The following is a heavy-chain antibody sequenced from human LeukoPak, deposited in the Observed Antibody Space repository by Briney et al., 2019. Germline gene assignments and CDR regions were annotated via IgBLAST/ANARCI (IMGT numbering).Heavy chain of an antibody. V-gene: IGHV1-8*01. CDR3: ARGISRSCHTVVVTAMSRPTSLDY. CDR2: MNPNSGNT. Sequence: GASVKVSCKASGYTFTSYDVNWVRQATGQGLEWMGWMNPNSGNTGYAQKFQGRVTMTRNTSISTAYMELSSLRSEDTAVYYCARGISRSCHTVVVTAMSRPTSLDYWGQGTLVTVSS. J-gene: IGHJ4*02. D-gene: IGHD2-21*02. CDR1: GYTFTSYD.